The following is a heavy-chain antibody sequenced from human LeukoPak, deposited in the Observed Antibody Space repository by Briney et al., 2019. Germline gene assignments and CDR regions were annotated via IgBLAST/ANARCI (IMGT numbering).Heavy chain of an antibody. D-gene: IGHD3-22*01. CDR1: GFTFSSYE. CDR2: ISSSGSTI. CDR3: AREAIYYDSSGYYYDLDY. J-gene: IGHJ4*02. V-gene: IGHV3-48*03. Sequence: TGGSLRLSCAASGFTFSSYEMNWVSQAPGKGLEWVSYISSSGSTIYYADSVKGRFTISRDNAKNSLYLQMNSLRAEDTAVYYCAREAIYYDSSGYYYDLDYWGQGTLVTVSS.